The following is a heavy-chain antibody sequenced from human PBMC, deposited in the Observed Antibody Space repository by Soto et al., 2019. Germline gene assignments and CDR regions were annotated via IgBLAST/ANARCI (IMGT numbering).Heavy chain of an antibody. CDR2: INHSGCT. Sequence: PSETLSLTCAVYGGSFSGYYWSWIRQPPGKGLEWIGEINHSGCTNYNPSLKSRVTISVDTSKNQFSLKLSSVTAADTAVYYCARGAKQWLVHWFDPWGQGTLVTVSS. V-gene: IGHV4-34*01. CDR1: GGSFSGYY. D-gene: IGHD6-19*01. J-gene: IGHJ5*02. CDR3: ARGAKQWLVHWFDP.